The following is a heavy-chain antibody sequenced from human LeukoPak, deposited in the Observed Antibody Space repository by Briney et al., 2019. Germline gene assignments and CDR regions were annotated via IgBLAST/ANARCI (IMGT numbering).Heavy chain of an antibody. CDR1: GYTFTSYY. D-gene: IGHD5-24*01. J-gene: IGHJ5*02. CDR3: ARDLGPTQMATNP. V-gene: IGHV1-46*01. Sequence: ASVKVSCKASGYTFTSYYMHWVRQAPGQGLEWMGIINPSGGSTSYAQKFQGRVTMTRDTSTSTVYMELSGLRSEDTAVYYCARDLGPTQMATNPWGQGTLVTVSS. CDR2: INPSGGST.